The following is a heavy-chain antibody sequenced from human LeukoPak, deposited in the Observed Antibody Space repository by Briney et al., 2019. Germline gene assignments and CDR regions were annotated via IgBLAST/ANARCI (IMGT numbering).Heavy chain of an antibody. V-gene: IGHV1-2*04. CDR2: INPNSGGT. J-gene: IGHJ6*02. CDR1: GYTFTGYY. Sequence: EASVKVSCTASGYTFTGYYMHWVRQAPGQGLEWMGWINPNSGGTNYAQKFQGWVTMTRDTSISTAYMELSRLRSDDTAVYYCAVSSRAAAPYYYYYGMDVWGQGTTVTVSS. CDR3: AVSSRAAAPYYYYYGMDV. D-gene: IGHD6-13*01.